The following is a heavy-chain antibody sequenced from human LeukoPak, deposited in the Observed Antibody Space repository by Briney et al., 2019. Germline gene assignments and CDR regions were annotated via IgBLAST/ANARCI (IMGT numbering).Heavy chain of an antibody. CDR1: GYTFTSYG. CDR3: ARDWVGYYGSGSGGDWFDP. J-gene: IGHJ5*02. D-gene: IGHD3-10*01. V-gene: IGHV1-18*01. CDR2: ISAYNGNT. Sequence: ASVTVSCKSSGYTFTSYGISWVRQAPAQGLEWMGWISAYNGNTNYAQRLHGRVTMTTDTSTSTAYMELRSLRSDDTAVYYCARDWVGYYGSGSGGDWFDPWGQGTLVTVSS.